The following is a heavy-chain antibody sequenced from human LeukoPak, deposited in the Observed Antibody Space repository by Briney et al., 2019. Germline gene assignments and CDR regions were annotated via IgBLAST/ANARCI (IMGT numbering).Heavy chain of an antibody. V-gene: IGHV3-43*02. CDR1: GFTFDEYA. J-gene: IGHJ4*02. CDR3: AKEGYGAYDLGF. D-gene: IGHD5-12*01. Sequence: PGGSLRLSCAASGFTFDEYAMHWVRQTPGKGLEWVSLISGDGGSTYYADSVKGRFTISRDNSKNSLYLQMNSLRTEDTALYYCAKEGYGAYDLGFGGQGTLVTVSS. CDR2: ISGDGGST.